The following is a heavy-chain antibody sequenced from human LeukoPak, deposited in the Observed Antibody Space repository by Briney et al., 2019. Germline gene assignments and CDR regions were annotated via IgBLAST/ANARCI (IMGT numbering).Heavy chain of an antibody. CDR1: GGTFSSYA. D-gene: IGHD2-15*01. V-gene: IGHV1-69*13. Sequence: SVKVSCKASGGTFSSYAISWVRQAPGQGLEWMGGIIPIFGTANYAQKCQGRVTLTADESTSTAYMGLSSLRSEDTAVYYCARAMSMGYCSGGSCYPAINWFDPWGQGTLVTVSS. CDR2: IIPIFGTA. CDR3: ARAMSMGYCSGGSCYPAINWFDP. J-gene: IGHJ5*02.